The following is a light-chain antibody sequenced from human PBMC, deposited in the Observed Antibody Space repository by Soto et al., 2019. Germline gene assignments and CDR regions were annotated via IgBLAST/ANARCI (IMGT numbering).Light chain of an antibody. J-gene: IGKJ1*01. CDR1: QGISSY. Sequence: DIQMTPSPSILSASVGDSVTITCRASQGISSYLAWYQQTPGEAPKLLIFTGSLLHSGVPPRFSGSGSGTDFTLTISSLKPEDFETYYCQQTLSFPPTFGQGTKVDIK. V-gene: IGKV1-12*01. CDR2: TGS. CDR3: QQTLSFPPT.